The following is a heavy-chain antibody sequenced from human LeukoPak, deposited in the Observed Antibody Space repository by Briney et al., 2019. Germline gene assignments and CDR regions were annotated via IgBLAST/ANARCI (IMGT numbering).Heavy chain of an antibody. CDR3: ARELVGPNYYAPAFDI. CDR1: GGYISSYY. J-gene: IGHJ3*02. V-gene: IGHV4-4*07. CDR2: IYTSGRT. Sequence: PSETLSLTCTVSGGYISSYYWSWIRQPAGKRLEWIGRIYTSGRTNYNPSLKSRVTMSVDTSKNQFSLKLSSVTAADTAVYYCARELVGPNYYAPAFDIWGQGTMVTVSS. D-gene: IGHD3-3*01.